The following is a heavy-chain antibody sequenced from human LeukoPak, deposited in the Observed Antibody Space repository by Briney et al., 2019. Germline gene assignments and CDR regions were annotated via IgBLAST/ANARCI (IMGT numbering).Heavy chain of an antibody. D-gene: IGHD2-2*01. CDR2: ISSSSSYI. CDR3: AREPLDRYCSSTSCYVDY. Sequence: GGSLRLSCAASGFTFSSYSMNWVRQAPGKGLEWVSSISSSSSYIYYADSVKGRFTISRDNSKNTLYLQMNSLRAEDTAVYYCAREPLDRYCSSTSCYVDYWGQGTLVTVSS. CDR1: GFTFSSYS. V-gene: IGHV3-21*01. J-gene: IGHJ4*02.